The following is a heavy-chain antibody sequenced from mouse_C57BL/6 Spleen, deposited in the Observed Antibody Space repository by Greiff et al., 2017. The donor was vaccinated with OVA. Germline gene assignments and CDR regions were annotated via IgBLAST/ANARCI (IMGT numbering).Heavy chain of an antibody. CDR3: ARRGDYYGNGFYAMDY. Sequence: EVKLMESGGDLVKPGGSLKLSCAASGFTFSSYGMSWVRQTPDKRLEWVATISSGGSYTYYPDSVKGRFTISRDNAKNTLYLQMSSLKSEDTAMYYCARRGDYYGNGFYAMDYWGQGTSVTVSS. D-gene: IGHD2-1*01. CDR2: ISSGGSYT. CDR1: GFTFSSYG. V-gene: IGHV5-6*02. J-gene: IGHJ4*01.